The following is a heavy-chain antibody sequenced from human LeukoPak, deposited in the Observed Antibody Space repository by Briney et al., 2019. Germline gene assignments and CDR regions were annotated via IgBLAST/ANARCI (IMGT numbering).Heavy chain of an antibody. CDR1: GFTFSSYA. Sequence: GGSLRLSCAASGFTFSSYAMNWIRQAPGKGLEWVSSISSSGTHIYYADLLEGRFTISRDNAKNSLYLQMNSLRAEDTAVYYCARDPSMIRGENTPYFDYWGQGTLVTVSS. D-gene: IGHD3-10*01. V-gene: IGHV3-21*01. J-gene: IGHJ4*02. CDR2: ISSSGTHI. CDR3: ARDPSMIRGENTPYFDY.